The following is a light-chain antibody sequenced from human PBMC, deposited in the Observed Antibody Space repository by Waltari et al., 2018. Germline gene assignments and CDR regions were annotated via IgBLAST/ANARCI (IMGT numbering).Light chain of an antibody. Sequence: EIVLTQSPATLSLSPGERATLSCRASQSVSDFLGWYQQKPGQAPRLLIYDTSHRAPGIPDGFRGSGSGTDFTLTISSLEPEDFAVYYCQQRRYGLTFGGGTKVDIK. J-gene: IGKJ4*01. CDR1: QSVSDF. CDR3: QQRRYGLT. CDR2: DTS. V-gene: IGKV3-11*01.